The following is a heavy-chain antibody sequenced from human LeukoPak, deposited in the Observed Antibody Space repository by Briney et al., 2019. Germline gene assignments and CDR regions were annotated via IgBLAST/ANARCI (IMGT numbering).Heavy chain of an antibody. CDR3: ARDPGLRGYYYYMDV. CDR2: INPSGGST. V-gene: IGHV1-46*01. J-gene: IGHJ6*03. CDR1: GYTFTNYY. D-gene: IGHD5/OR15-5a*01. Sequence: ASVKVSCKASGYTFTNYYMHWVRQATGQGLEWMGIINPSGGSTSYAQKFQGRVTMTRDMSTSTVYMELSSLRSEDTAVYYCARDPGLRGYYYYMDVWGKGTTVTVSS.